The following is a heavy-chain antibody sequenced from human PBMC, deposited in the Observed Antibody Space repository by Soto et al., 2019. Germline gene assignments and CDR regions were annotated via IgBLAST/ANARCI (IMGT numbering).Heavy chain of an antibody. D-gene: IGHD3-16*01. J-gene: IGHJ6*02. Sequence: QPPGKGLEWIGHIYYTGNTNYXXSLKSRVTISLDTSKNQFSLKLSSVNAADTAVHSCARMITRDYGMAVLGQGTTVTV. V-gene: IGHV4-59*01. CDR2: IYYTGNT. CDR3: ARMITRDYGMAV.